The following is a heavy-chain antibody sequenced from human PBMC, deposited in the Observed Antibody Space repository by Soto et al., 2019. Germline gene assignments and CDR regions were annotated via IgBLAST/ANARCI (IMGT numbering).Heavy chain of an antibody. CDR2: ISYDGSNK. J-gene: IGHJ5*02. CDR1: GFTFSSYG. V-gene: IGHV3-30*18. CDR3: AKAPFAHT. Sequence: GGSLRLSCAASGFTFSSYGMHWVRQAPGKGLEWVAVISYDGSNKYYADSVKGRFTISRDNSKNALYLQMNSLRAEDTAVYYCAKAPFAHTWGQGTLVTVSS.